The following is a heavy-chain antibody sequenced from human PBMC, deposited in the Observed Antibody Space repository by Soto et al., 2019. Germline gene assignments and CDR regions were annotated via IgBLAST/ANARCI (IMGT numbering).Heavy chain of an antibody. CDR3: ARESSFYGSGSYYLT. CDR2: ISSSSSYI. D-gene: IGHD3-10*01. V-gene: IGHV3-21*01. J-gene: IGHJ4*02. Sequence: GGSLRLSCAASGFTFSSYSMNWVRQAPGKGLEWVSSISSSSSYIYYADSVKGRFTISRDNAKNSLYLQMNSLRAEDTAVYYCARESSFYGSGSYYLTWGQGTLVTVSS. CDR1: GFTFSSYS.